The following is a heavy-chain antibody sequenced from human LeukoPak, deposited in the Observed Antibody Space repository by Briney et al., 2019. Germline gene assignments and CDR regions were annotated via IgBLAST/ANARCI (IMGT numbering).Heavy chain of an antibody. CDR2: INHSGST. CDR1: GGSFSGYY. D-gene: IGHD1-26*01. J-gene: IGHJ4*02. V-gene: IGHV4-34*01. CDR3: ARDSGELLGSYYFDY. Sequence: SETLSLTCAVYGGSFSGYYWSWIRQPPGKGLEWIGEINHSGSTNYNPSLKSRVTISVDTSKNQFSLKLSSVTAADTAVYYCARDSGELLGSYYFDYWGQGTLVTVSS.